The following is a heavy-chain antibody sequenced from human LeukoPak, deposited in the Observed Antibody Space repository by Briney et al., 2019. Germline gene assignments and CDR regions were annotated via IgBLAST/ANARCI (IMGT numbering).Heavy chain of an antibody. CDR1: GFTFSSYA. V-gene: IGHV3-23*01. CDR2: ISGSGGST. Sequence: PGGSLRLSCAASGFTFSSYAMSWVRQAPGKGLEWVSAISGSGGSTYYADSAKGRFTISRDNSKNTLYLQMNSLRAEDTAVYYCAKDEVLGIAAPPGYYFDYWGQGTLVTVSS. D-gene: IGHD6-6*01. J-gene: IGHJ4*02. CDR3: AKDEVLGIAAPPGYYFDY.